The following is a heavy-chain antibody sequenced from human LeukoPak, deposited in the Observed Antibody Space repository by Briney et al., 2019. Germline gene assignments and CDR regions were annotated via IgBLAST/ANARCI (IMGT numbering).Heavy chain of an antibody. J-gene: IGHJ4*02. CDR1: GGSISSYY. CDR2: IYYSGST. Sequence: PSETLSLTCTVSGGSISSYYWSWIRQPPGKGLEWIGYIYYSGSTNYNPSLKSRVTISVDTSKNQFSLKLSSVTAADTAVYYCAREGVSSGYHFDYWGQGTLVTVSS. V-gene: IGHV4-59*01. CDR3: AREGVSSGYHFDY. D-gene: IGHD3-22*01.